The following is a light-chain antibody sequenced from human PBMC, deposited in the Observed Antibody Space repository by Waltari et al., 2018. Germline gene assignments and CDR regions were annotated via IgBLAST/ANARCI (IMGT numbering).Light chain of an antibody. CDR2: EGS. Sequence: QSALTQPASLSGSPGQSITISCTGTSRDVGSSNLVSWYQQHPGKAPKPIIDEGSKRPSWVSNRFSGSKSGNTASLTISGLQAEDEADYHCCSYAGGSAFVVFGGGTKLTVL. CDR1: SRDVGSSNL. CDR3: CSYAGGSAFVV. J-gene: IGLJ2*01. V-gene: IGLV2-23*03.